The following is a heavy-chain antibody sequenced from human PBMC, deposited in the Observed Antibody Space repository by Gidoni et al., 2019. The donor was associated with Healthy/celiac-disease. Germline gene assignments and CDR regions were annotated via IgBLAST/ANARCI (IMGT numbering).Heavy chain of an antibody. V-gene: IGHV3-49*03. Sequence: EVQLVESGGGLVQPGRSLRLSCTASGFPFGDYARSWFRQAPGKGLEWVGFIRSKAYGGTTEYAASVKGRFTISRDDSKSIAYLQMNSLKTEDTAVYYCTRLPKGPPLGPGDYWGQGTLVTVSS. CDR3: TRLPKGPPLGPGDY. J-gene: IGHJ4*02. D-gene: IGHD7-27*01. CDR2: IRSKAYGGTT. CDR1: GFPFGDYA.